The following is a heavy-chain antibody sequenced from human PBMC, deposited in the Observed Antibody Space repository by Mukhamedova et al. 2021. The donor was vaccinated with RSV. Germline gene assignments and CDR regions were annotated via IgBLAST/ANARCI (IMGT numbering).Heavy chain of an antibody. CDR3: ARQSSSWYA. D-gene: IGHD6-13*01. CDR2: THYSGST. V-gene: IGHV4-59*08. J-gene: IGHJ5*02. Sequence: WSWIRQPPGKGLEWMGYTHYSGSTNYNPSLKSRVTISVYTSKNQFSLKLSSVTAADTAVYYCARQSSSWYAWGQGILVTVTS.